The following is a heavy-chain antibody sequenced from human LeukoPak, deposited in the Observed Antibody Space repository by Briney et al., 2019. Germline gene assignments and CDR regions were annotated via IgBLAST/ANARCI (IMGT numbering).Heavy chain of an antibody. CDR2: ISGSGSNT. V-gene: IGHV3-23*01. CDR1: GFTFSNYG. Sequence: GGSLRLSCSASGFTFSNYGMSWVRQAPGKGLEWVSAISGSGSNTYYADSVKGRFSISRDSSKNILYLQMNSLRAEDTAVYYCAKDRCSNGVGCYYYYMDVWGKGTTVTISS. D-gene: IGHD2-8*01. CDR3: AKDRCSNGVGCYYYYMDV. J-gene: IGHJ6*03.